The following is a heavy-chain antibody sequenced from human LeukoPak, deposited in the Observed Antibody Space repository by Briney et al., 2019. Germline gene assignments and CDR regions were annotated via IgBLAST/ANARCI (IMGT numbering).Heavy chain of an antibody. J-gene: IGHJ5*02. CDR3: ARDRGSTMVRGVPYNWFDP. CDR1: GDSVSSNTAA. CDR2: TYYRSKWYN. V-gene: IGHV6-1*01. D-gene: IGHD3-10*01. Sequence: SQTLSLTCAISGDSVSSNTAAWNWIRQSPSRGLEWLGRTYYRSKWYNDYAVSVKSRITINPDTSKNQFSLQLNSVTPEDTAVYYCARDRGSTMVRGVPYNWFDPWGQGTLVTVSS.